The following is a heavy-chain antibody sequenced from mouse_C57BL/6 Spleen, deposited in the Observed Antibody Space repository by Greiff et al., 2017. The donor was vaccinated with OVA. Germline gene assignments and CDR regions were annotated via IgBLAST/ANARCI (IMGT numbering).Heavy chain of an antibody. Sequence: VQLKQSGAELVRPGASVKLSCTASGFNIKDDYMHWVKQRPEQGLEWIGWIDPENGDTEYASKFQGKATITADTSSNTAYLQLSSLTSEDTAVYYCTKTTVGGYWGQGTTLTVSS. D-gene: IGHD1-1*01. CDR3: TKTTVGGY. J-gene: IGHJ2*01. CDR1: GFNIKDDY. V-gene: IGHV14-4*01. CDR2: IDPENGDT.